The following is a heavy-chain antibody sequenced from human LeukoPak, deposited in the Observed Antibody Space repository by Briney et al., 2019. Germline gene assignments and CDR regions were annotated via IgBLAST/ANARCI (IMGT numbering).Heavy chain of an antibody. CDR1: GFTFSDYY. CDR3: ARGSPLFYTVTTYFDY. J-gene: IGHJ4*02. V-gene: IGHV3-11*04. CDR2: ISSSGSTI. D-gene: IGHD4-17*01. Sequence: GGSLRLSCAASGFTFSDYYMSWIRQAPGKGLEWVSYISSSGSTIYYADSVKGRFTISRDNAKNSLYLQMNSLRAEDTAVYYCARGSPLFYTVTTYFDYWGQGTLVTVSS.